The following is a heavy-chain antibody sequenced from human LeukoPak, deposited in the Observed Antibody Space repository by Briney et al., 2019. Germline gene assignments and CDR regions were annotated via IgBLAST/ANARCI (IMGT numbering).Heavy chain of an antibody. J-gene: IGHJ4*02. CDR1: GYTFTSFG. CDR2: ISAYNGDT. D-gene: IGHD1-26*01. V-gene: IGHV1-18*01. CDR3: ARVGATVIDY. Sequence: GASVKVSCKTSGYTFTSFGVSWVRQAPGQGLEWMGWISAYNGDTNYAQKLQGRVTMTTDTSTSTAYMELRSLRSDDTAVYYCARVGATVIDYRGKGTLVTVSS.